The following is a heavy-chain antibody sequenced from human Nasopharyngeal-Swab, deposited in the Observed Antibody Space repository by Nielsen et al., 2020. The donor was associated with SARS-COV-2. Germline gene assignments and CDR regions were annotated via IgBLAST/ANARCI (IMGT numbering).Heavy chain of an antibody. D-gene: IGHD3-10*01. CDR1: GFTFSDFY. CDR3: VKDYPELVGSSSIFDY. Sequence: GESLKISCAASGFTFSDFYMSWARQAPGKGLEWVSGINSPGGTYYRDSVKGRFTISKDNSQNTLYLQMDSLRAEDTAIYYCVKDYPELVGSSSIFDYWGQGIQVTVSS. V-gene: IGHV3-53*01. J-gene: IGHJ4*02. CDR2: INSPGGT.